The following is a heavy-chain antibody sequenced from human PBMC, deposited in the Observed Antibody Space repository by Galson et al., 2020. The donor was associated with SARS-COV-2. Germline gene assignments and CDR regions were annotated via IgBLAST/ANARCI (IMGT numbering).Heavy chain of an antibody. CDR2: INPNSGGT. D-gene: IGHD1-1*01. V-gene: IGHV1-2*02. J-gene: IGHJ3*02. CDR3: ARAGNWNDVSSAFDI. CDR1: GYTFTGYY. Sequence: ASVKVSCKASGYTFTGYYMHWVRQAPGQGLEWMGWINPNSGGTNYAQKFQGRVTMTRDTSISTVYMELSRLRSDDTAMYYCARAGNWNDVSSAFDIWGQGTTVTISS.